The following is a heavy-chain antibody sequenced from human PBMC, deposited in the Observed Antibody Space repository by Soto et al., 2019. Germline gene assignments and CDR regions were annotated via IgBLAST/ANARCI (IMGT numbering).Heavy chain of an antibody. D-gene: IGHD6-13*01. J-gene: IGHJ4*02. Sequence: QLQLQESGPGLVKPSETLSLTCTVSGGSISSSSYYWGWIRQPPGKGLEWIGNIYYSGSTYYNPSPKSRLTISVDTSKSQCSLKLRSVTAADTAVYYCARHEAPSSWYFEYWGQGTLVTVSS. CDR2: IYYSGST. CDR3: ARHEAPSSWYFEY. V-gene: IGHV4-39*01. CDR1: GGSISSSSYY.